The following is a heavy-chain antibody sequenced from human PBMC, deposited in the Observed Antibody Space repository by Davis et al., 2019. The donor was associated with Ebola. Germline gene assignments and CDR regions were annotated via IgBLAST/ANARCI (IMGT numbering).Heavy chain of an antibody. Sequence: PGGSLRLSCSASGFTFPEHAMHWVRHVPGQGLEWVSGFMWDGSKIGYADSVKGRFTISRDSAKNCLYLQMDSLRTEDTALYYCGKDITPGGLDSWGQGTLVTVSS. CDR3: GKDITPGGLDS. CDR2: FMWDGSKI. D-gene: IGHD2-15*01. J-gene: IGHJ4*02. V-gene: IGHV3-9*01. CDR1: GFTFPEHA.